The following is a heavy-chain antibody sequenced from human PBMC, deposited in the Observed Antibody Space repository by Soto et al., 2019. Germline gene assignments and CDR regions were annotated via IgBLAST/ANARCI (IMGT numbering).Heavy chain of an antibody. CDR2: ISAYNGNT. J-gene: IGHJ6*02. D-gene: IGHD3-10*01. CDR3: ARDSMVRGFITSETYYYYYSGMDV. CDR1: GYTFTSYV. Sequence: QVQLVQSGAEVKKPGASVKVSCKASGYTFTSYVISWVRQAPGQGLEWMGWISAYNGNTNYAQKLQGRVTMTTDTSTSTAYMELRSLRSDDTAVYYCARDSMVRGFITSETYYYYYSGMDVWGQGTTVTVSS. V-gene: IGHV1-18*01.